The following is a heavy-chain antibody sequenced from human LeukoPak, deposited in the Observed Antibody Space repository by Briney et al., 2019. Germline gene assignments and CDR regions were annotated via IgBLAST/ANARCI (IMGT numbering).Heavy chain of an antibody. D-gene: IGHD4-23*01. CDR2: IYPDDSDT. CDR1: GYSFSSYW. CDR3: ARLRGGILDY. J-gene: IGHJ4*02. Sequence: GESLRISCKGSGYSFSSYWIGWVRQMPGKGLEWMGIIYPDDSDTRYRPSFQGQVTISADKSISNAYLQWSSLKASDTAMYYCARLRGGILDYWGQGTLVTVSS. V-gene: IGHV5-51*01.